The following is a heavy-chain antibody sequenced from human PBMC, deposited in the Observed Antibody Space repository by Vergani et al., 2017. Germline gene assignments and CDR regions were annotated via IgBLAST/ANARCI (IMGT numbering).Heavy chain of an antibody. Sequence: EVQLVESGGGLVQPGGSLRLSCAASGFTFSSYWMSWVRQAPGKGLEWVSVIYSGGITYYADSVKGRFTISRDNSKNTLYLQMNSLRAEDTAVYYCARANSGYYYGMDVWGQGTTVTVSS. V-gene: IGHV3-66*02. CDR3: ARANSGYYYGMDV. CDR1: GFTFSSYW. J-gene: IGHJ6*02. CDR2: IYSGGIT. D-gene: IGHD3-10*01.